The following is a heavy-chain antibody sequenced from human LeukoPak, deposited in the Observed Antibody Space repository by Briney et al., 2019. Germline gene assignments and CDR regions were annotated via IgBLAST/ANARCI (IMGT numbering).Heavy chain of an antibody. Sequence: PSQTLSLTSAVSAGSTSSGGYSWSCIRQPPGKGLEWIGYIYHSGSTYYNPSLKSRVTISVDRSKNQFSLKLSSVTAADTAVYYCARGLSGYSYGYYFDYWGQGTLVTISS. D-gene: IGHD5-18*01. CDR2: IYHSGST. CDR3: ARGLSGYSYGYYFDY. CDR1: AGSTSSGGYS. J-gene: IGHJ4*02. V-gene: IGHV4-30-2*01.